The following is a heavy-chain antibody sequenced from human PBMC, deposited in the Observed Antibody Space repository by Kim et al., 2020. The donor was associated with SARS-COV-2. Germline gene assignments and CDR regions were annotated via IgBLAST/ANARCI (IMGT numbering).Heavy chain of an antibody. CDR2: ISAYNGNT. V-gene: IGHV1-18*01. J-gene: IGHJ3*02. CDR1: GYTFTSYG. D-gene: IGHD3-22*01. Sequence: ASVKVSCKASGYTFTSYGISWVRQAPGQGLEWMGWISAYNGNTNYAQKLQGRVTMTTDTSTSTAYMELRSLRSDDTAVYYCARDSALYYYDQPGRVVAFDIWGQGTMVTVSS. CDR3: ARDSALYYYDQPGRVVAFDI.